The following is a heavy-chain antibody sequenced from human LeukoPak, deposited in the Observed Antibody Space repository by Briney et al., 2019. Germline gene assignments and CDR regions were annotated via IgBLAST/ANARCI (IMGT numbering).Heavy chain of an antibody. Sequence: SETLSLTCTVSGGSISSGSYYWSWIRQPAGKGLEWIGRIFTSGSTNYNPSLKSRVTISLDSSKNQLSLDLRSVTAADTAVYYCASGLSSGSSWGQGTLVTVSS. D-gene: IGHD5-18*01. V-gene: IGHV4-61*02. J-gene: IGHJ4*02. CDR2: IFTSGST. CDR3: ASGLSSGSS. CDR1: GGSISSGSYY.